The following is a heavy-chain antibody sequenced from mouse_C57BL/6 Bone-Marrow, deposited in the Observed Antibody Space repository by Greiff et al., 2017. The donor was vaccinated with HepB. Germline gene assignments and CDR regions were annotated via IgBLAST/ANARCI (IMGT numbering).Heavy chain of an antibody. V-gene: IGHV1-55*01. D-gene: IGHD3-1*01. CDR2: IYPGSGST. CDR3: ARGLRRFAY. J-gene: IGHJ3*01. Sequence: KQRPGQGLEWIGDIYPGSGSTNYNEKFKSKATLTVDTSSSTAYMQLSSLTSEDSAVYYCARGLRRFAYWGQGTLVTVSA.